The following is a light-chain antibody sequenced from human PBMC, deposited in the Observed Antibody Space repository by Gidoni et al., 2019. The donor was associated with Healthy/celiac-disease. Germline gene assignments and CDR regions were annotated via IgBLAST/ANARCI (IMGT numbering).Light chain of an antibody. V-gene: IGKV1-13*02. CDR1: HGISSA. CDR3: QQFNSYPPYT. J-gene: IGKJ2*01. CDR2: DAS. Sequence: AIQLTQSPSSLSASVGDRVTITCRASHGISSALAWYQQKPGKAPKLLIYDASSLESGVPSRFSGSGSGTDFTLTISSLQPEDFATYYCQQFNSYPPYTFGQGTKLEIK.